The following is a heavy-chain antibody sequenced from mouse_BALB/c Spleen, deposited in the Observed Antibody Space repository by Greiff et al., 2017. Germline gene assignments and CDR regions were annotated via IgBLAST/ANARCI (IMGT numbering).Heavy chain of an antibody. CDR2: IYSGDGDT. CDR1: GYAFSSYW. V-gene: IGHV1-80*01. CDR3: ARSYGSSLDY. J-gene: IGHJ2*01. D-gene: IGHD1-1*01. Sequence: QVQLQQSGAELVRPGSSVKISCKASGYAFSSYWMNWVKQRPGQGLEWIGQIYSGDGDTNYNGKFKGKATLTADKSSSTAYMQLSSLTSEDSAVYFCARSYGSSLDYWGQGTTLTVSS.